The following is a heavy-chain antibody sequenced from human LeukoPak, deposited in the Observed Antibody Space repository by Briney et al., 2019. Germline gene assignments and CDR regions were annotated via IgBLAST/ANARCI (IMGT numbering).Heavy chain of an antibody. J-gene: IGHJ4*02. CDR3: ATGDGYNSFDY. CDR1: GGSFSSYY. Sequence: SETLSLTCTVSGGSFSSYYWSWIRPPPGKGLEWIGRIYTSGSTNYNSSLKSRVTMSVDTSKNQVSLKLSSVTAADTAVYYCATGDGYNSFDYWGQGTLVTVSS. V-gene: IGHV4-4*07. CDR2: IYTSGST. D-gene: IGHD5-24*01.